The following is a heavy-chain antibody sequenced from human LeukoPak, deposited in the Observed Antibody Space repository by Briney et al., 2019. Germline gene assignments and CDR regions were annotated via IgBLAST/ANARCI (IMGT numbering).Heavy chain of an antibody. V-gene: IGHV4-59*01. D-gene: IGHD3-10*01. CDR3: ARHYYNSESFFDK. CDR1: GDSISTYY. Sequence: PSETLSLTCTVSGDSISTYYWSWIRQPPGKGLDWIGFVSYSGSTNYNPSLRSRATISVDTSKNQFSLKLTSVTAADTAVYYCARHYYNSESFFDKWGQGTLVAVSS. J-gene: IGHJ4*02. CDR2: VSYSGST.